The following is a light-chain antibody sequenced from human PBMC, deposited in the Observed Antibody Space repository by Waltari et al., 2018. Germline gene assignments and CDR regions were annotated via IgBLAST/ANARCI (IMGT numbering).Light chain of an antibody. V-gene: IGKV3-11*01. CDR3: QQYFSTPWT. J-gene: IGKJ1*01. CDR2: DAS. CDR1: QSVSSY. Sequence: EIVLTQSPATLSLSPGERATLSCRASQSVSSYLAWYQQKPGQAPRLLIYDASTRATGIPARFSGSGSGTDFTLTITSLQAEDVAIDYCQQYFSTPWTFGHETEVAIK.